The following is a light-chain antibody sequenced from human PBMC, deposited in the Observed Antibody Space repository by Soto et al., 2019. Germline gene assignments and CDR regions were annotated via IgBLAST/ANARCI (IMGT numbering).Light chain of an antibody. CDR1: QSISRY. CDR2: DAS. V-gene: IGKV3-11*01. CDR3: QQQSNWLLT. J-gene: IGKJ4*01. Sequence: EIVMTQSPSTLSLSLGERATLSCRASQSISRYLAWYQQKPGQAPRLLIYDASTRAAGIPSRFSGSGSGTEFTPPISSLEPEDFAVYYWQQQSNWLLTFGGGTKVEIK.